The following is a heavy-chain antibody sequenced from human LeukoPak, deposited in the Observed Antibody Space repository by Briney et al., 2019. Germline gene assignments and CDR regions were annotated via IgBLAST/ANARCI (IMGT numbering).Heavy chain of an antibody. Sequence: PSQTLSLTCAVSGGSISSGGYSWSWIRQPPGRGLEWIVYIYHSGSTYYNPSLKSRITISVDRSKNQFSLKLSSVTAADTAVYYCARGHWFCANTDWFDPWGQGTLVTVSS. CDR1: GGSISSGGYS. J-gene: IGHJ5*02. V-gene: IGHV4-30-2*01. D-gene: IGHD3-10*01. CDR2: IYHSGST. CDR3: ARGHWFCANTDWFDP.